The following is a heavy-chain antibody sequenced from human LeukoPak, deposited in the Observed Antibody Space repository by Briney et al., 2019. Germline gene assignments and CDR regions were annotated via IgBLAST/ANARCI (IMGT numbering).Heavy chain of an antibody. CDR3: AKGTYYYDSSGYYSNAPPDY. V-gene: IGHV3-43*01. CDR1: GFTFDDYT. J-gene: IGHJ4*02. D-gene: IGHD3-22*01. Sequence: GGSLRLSCAASGFTFDDYTMHWVRHAPGKGLEWVSLISWDGGSTYYADSVKGRFTISRDNSKNSLYLQMNSLRTEDTALYYCAKGTYYYDSSGYYSNAPPDYWGQGTLVTVSS. CDR2: ISWDGGST.